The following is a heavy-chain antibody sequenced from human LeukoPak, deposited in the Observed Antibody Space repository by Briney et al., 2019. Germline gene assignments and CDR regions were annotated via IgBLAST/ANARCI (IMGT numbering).Heavy chain of an antibody. V-gene: IGHV1-18*01. J-gene: IGHJ4*02. CDR2: ISAYNGNT. Sequence: ASVKVSCKASGYTFTSYGISWGRQAPGQGREWMGGISAYNGNTNYAQKLQGRVTMTTDTPTSTAYMELRSLRSDDTAVYYCARGVTYSGYDFGLDYWGQGTLVTVSS. D-gene: IGHD5-12*01. CDR1: GYTFTSYG. CDR3: ARGVTYSGYDFGLDY.